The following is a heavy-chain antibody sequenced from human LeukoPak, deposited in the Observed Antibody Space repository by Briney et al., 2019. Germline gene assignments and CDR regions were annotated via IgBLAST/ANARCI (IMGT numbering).Heavy chain of an antibody. CDR2: ISSSSSYI. V-gene: IGHV3-21*04. J-gene: IGHJ3*02. Sequence: GGSLRLSCAASGFTFSSYSMNWVRQAPGKGLEWVSSISSSSSYIYYADSVKGRFTISRDNSKNTLYLQMNSLRAEDTAVYYCAKGVGYDAFDIWGQGTMVTVSS. CDR1: GFTFSSYS. CDR3: AKGVGYDAFDI. D-gene: IGHD3-10*01.